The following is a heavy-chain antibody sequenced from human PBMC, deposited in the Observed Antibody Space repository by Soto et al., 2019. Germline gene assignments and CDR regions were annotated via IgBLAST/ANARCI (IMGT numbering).Heavy chain of an antibody. CDR2: IIPIFGTA. D-gene: IGHD6-13*01. Sequence: QVQLVQSGAEVKKPGSSVKVSCKASGGTFSSYAISWVRQAPGQGLEWMGGIIPIFGTANYAQKFQGRVTITADEATSTADMELRRLRSEDTAVYYCAKRLTPGIAAAGTPLNFDYWGQGTLVTVSS. J-gene: IGHJ4*02. CDR1: GGTFSSYA. CDR3: AKRLTPGIAAAGTPLNFDY. V-gene: IGHV1-69*12.